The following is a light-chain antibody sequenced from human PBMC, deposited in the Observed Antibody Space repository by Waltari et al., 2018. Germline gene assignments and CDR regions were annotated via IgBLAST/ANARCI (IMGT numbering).Light chain of an antibody. Sequence: DIQMTQSPSSLSASVGDKVTIPCRASQSISSYLNWYQQKPGKAPKPLIYAASSLQSGVPSRFSGSGSGTDFTLTISSLQPEDFATYYCQQSYSTPQGLTFGGGTKVEIK. CDR3: QQSYSTPQGLT. J-gene: IGKJ4*01. V-gene: IGKV1-39*01. CDR1: QSISSY. CDR2: AAS.